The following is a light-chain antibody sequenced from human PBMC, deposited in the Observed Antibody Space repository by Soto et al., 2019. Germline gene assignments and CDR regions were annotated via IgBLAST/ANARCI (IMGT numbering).Light chain of an antibody. CDR1: QDINNY. J-gene: IGKJ4*01. CDR3: QKYDIAPRT. V-gene: IGKV1-27*01. Sequence: DTQMTQSPSSLSASLGDGVTITCRASQDINNYLAWYQQRPGKVPKLLIYAASTLQSGVPSRFSGSGSGTDFTLTISSLQPEDVATYYCQKYDIAPRTFGGGTRVEIK. CDR2: AAS.